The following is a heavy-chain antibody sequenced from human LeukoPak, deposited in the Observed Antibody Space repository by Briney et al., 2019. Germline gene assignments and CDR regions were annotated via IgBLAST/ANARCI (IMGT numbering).Heavy chain of an antibody. V-gene: IGHV4-34*01. CDR3: ARGSKYGDYVDY. CDR1: GGSFSGYY. CDR2: INHSGST. J-gene: IGHJ4*02. Sequence: SETLSLTCAVYGGSFSGYYWSWIRQPPGKGLEWIGEINHSGSTSYNPSLKSRVTISVDTSKNQFSLKLSSVTAADTAVYYCARGSKYGDYVDYWGQGTLVTVSS. D-gene: IGHD4-17*01.